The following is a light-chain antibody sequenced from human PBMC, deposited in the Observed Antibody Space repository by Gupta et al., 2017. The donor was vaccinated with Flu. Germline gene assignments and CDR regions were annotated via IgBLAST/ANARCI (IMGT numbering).Light chain of an antibody. CDR1: QSVRSGL. Sequence: ERATLSCRASQSVRSGLLAWYQQKPGQAPGLLIYTTSSRATGIPDRFTGSGSGTDFTLTISRLEPEDSAVYYCQQYADSPGTFGQGTKVEI. CDR2: TTS. J-gene: IGKJ1*01. V-gene: IGKV3-20*01. CDR3: QQYADSPGT.